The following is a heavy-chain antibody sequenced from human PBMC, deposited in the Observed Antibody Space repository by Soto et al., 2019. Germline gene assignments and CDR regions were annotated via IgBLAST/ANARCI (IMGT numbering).Heavy chain of an antibody. Sequence: SGPTLVNPTQTLTLTCTFSGFSLSTSGMCVSWIRQPPGKALEWLALIDWDDDKYYSTSLKTRLTISKDTSKNQVVLTMTNMDPVDTATYYCARMTGLVYAMKYYYYGMDVWGQGTTVTVSS. V-gene: IGHV2-70*01. D-gene: IGHD2-8*01. CDR2: IDWDDDK. J-gene: IGHJ6*02. CDR1: GFSLSTSGMC. CDR3: ARMTGLVYAMKYYYYGMDV.